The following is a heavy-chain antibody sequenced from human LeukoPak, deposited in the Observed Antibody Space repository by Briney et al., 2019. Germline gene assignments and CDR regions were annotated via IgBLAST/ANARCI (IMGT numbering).Heavy chain of an antibody. CDR2: ISSSSSTI. J-gene: IGHJ4*02. V-gene: IGHV3-48*04. D-gene: IGHD3-10*01. Sequence: PGGSLRLSCAASGFTFSSYSMNWVRQAPGKGLEWVSYISSSSSTIYYADSVKGRFTISRDNAKNSLYLQMNSLRAEDTAVYYCAREGRYGSGSYLDYWGQGTLVTVSS. CDR3: AREGRYGSGSYLDY. CDR1: GFTFSSYS.